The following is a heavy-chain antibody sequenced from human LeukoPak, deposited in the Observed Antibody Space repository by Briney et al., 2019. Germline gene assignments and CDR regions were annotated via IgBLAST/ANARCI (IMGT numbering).Heavy chain of an antibody. J-gene: IGHJ4*02. CDR2: FDPEDGET. CDR1: GYTLTELS. D-gene: IGHD4-23*01. Sequence: ASVKVSCKVSGYTLTELSMHWVRQAPGKGLERMGGFDPEDGETIYAQKFQGRVTMTEDTSTDTAYMELSSLRSEDTAVYYCATDLNYGGNELRDYWGQGTLVTVSS. CDR3: ATDLNYGGNELRDY. V-gene: IGHV1-24*01.